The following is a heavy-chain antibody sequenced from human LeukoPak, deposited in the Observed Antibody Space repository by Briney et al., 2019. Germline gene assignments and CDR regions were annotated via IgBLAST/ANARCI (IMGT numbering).Heavy chain of an antibody. Sequence: GGSLRLSCAASGYTFADYAMFWVRQAPGQGLEWVSTISRHSDKVVYAASVKGRFTISRDNTTKSLYLQMNSLRTDDTALYYCAKAREGYYWLIAYWGQGTPVTVSS. D-gene: IGHD2-8*02. CDR1: GYTFADYA. V-gene: IGHV3-9*01. CDR2: ISRHSDKV. J-gene: IGHJ4*02. CDR3: AKAREGYYWLIAY.